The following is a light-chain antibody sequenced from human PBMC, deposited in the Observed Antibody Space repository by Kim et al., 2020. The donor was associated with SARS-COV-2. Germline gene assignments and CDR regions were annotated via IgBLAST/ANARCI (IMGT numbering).Light chain of an antibody. CDR3: QSRDSGGRVM. V-gene: IGLV3-19*01. CDR2: GRN. J-gene: IGLJ3*02. CDR1: SLRSYY. Sequence: SSELTQDPVVSVALGQTVRITCQGDSLRSYYATWYQQKPRQAPVLVIYGRNNRPSGIPDRFSGSASGNTASLTISGTQAEDEADFYCQSRDSGGRVMFGGGTKLIVL.